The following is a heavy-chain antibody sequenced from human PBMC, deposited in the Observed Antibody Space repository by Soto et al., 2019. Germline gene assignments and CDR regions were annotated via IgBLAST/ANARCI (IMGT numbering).Heavy chain of an antibody. CDR1: GFTFSGYW. CDR3: ATESFYHWKY. V-gene: IGHV3-7*01. J-gene: IGHJ4*02. CDR2: IKQDGSGK. D-gene: IGHD1-20*01. Sequence: EVQLVESGGDLVQPGGSLRLSCAASGFTFSGYWMAWVRQAPGKGLEWVANIKQDGSGKYYVDSLKGRFTISRDNAKNSLYLQIDSLRAEDTAVYFCATESFYHWKYWGQGTLVTVSS.